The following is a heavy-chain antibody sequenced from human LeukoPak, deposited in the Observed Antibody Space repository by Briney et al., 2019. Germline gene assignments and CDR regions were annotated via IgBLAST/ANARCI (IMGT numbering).Heavy chain of an antibody. D-gene: IGHD3-3*01. CDR1: GFTFDDYA. J-gene: IGHJ6*02. CDR3: AKENYDFWSGYYTAHGMDV. Sequence: QPGGSLRLSCAASGFTFDDYAMHWVRQAPGKGLEWASLISGDGGSTYYADSVKGRFTISRDNSKNSLYLQMNSLRTEDTALYYCAKENYDFWSGYYTAHGMDVWGQGTTVTVSS. V-gene: IGHV3-43*02. CDR2: ISGDGGST.